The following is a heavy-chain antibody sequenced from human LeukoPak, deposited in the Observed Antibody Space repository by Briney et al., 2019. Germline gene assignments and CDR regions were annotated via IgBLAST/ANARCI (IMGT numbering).Heavy chain of an antibody. J-gene: IGHJ5*01. V-gene: IGHV3-23*01. CDR3: AKPISGGLAVSADWFHP. D-gene: IGHD6-19*01. CDR1: GFAFSVYA. Sequence: GGSLRLSCTASGFAFSVYAMIWLRQPPGKGLEWVSTINANSGTTSYAASVRGRFTISRDNSKSTLYLQLNTLRADDTATYYCAKPISGGLAVSADWFHPWGQGTLVVVSS. CDR2: INANSGTT.